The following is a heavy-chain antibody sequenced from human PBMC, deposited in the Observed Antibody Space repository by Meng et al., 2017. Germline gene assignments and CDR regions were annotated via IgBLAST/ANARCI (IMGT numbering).Heavy chain of an antibody. D-gene: IGHD3-22*01. CDR1: WFTFSGSA. V-gene: IGHV3-73*02. J-gene: IGHJ4*02. CDR3: TRGYYDSSGYSDY. Sequence: LVDSGGGLVQPGGSLKLSGAASWFTFSGSAMHWVRQASGKGLEWVGRIRSKANSYATAYAASVKGRFTISRDDSKNTAYLQMNSLKTEDTAVYYCTRGYYDSSGYSDYWGQGTLVTVSS. CDR2: IRSKANSYAT.